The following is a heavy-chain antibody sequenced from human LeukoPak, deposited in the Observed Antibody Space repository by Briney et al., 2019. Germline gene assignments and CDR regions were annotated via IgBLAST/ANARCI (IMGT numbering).Heavy chain of an antibody. V-gene: IGHV3-23*01. CDR1: GFSFSSYA. D-gene: IGHD3-22*01. Sequence: PGGSLRLSCAASGFSFSSYAINWVRQAPGKGLEWASGVSGTGDRTYYADSVKGRFTISRDNSKNTMYLQMNSLRAEDTAVYYCAKARLVTMVVVRDAFDIWGQGTMVTVSS. CDR2: VSGTGDRT. J-gene: IGHJ3*02. CDR3: AKARLVTMVVVRDAFDI.